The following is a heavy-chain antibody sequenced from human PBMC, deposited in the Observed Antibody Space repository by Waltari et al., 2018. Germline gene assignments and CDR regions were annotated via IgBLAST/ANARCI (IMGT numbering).Heavy chain of an antibody. CDR1: GFTVSSTY. V-gene: IGHV3-53*01. J-gene: IGHJ4*02. D-gene: IGHD6-13*01. Sequence: EVQLVESGGGLIQPGGSLRLSCAASGFTVSSTYMSWVRQAPGKGLGCVSVIYSGGSTYYADSGKGRFTISRDNSKNTLYLQMNSLRAEDTAVYYCARLDSSSWSRHFDYWGQGTLVTVSS. CDR3: ARLDSSSWSRHFDY. CDR2: IYSGGST.